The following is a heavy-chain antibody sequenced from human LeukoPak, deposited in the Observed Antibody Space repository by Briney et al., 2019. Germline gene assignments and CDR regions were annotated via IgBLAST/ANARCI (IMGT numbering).Heavy chain of an antibody. CDR3: ARGYCSSTSCYRDSYYYYYGMDV. Sequence: ASVKVSCKASGYTSTSYGISWVRQAPGQGLEWMGWISAYNGNTNYAQKLQGRVTMTTDTSTSTAYMELRSLRSDDTAVYYCARGYCSSTSCYRDSYYYYYGMDVWGQGTTVTVSS. V-gene: IGHV1-18*01. D-gene: IGHD2-2*02. CDR2: ISAYNGNT. J-gene: IGHJ6*02. CDR1: GYTSTSYG.